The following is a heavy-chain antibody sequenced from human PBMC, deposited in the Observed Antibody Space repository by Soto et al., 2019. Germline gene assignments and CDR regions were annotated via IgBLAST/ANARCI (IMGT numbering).Heavy chain of an antibody. Sequence: SETLSLTCTVSGGSISSSSYYWGWIRQPPGKGLEWIGSIYYSGSTYYNPSLKTRVTISVYTSKNQSSLKVSSVTAADTLVYYCASQFRLELQADFDIWGQGTMGT. CDR3: ASQFRLELQADFDI. D-gene: IGHD1-7*01. CDR1: GGSISSSSYY. CDR2: IYYSGST. V-gene: IGHV4-39*01. J-gene: IGHJ3*02.